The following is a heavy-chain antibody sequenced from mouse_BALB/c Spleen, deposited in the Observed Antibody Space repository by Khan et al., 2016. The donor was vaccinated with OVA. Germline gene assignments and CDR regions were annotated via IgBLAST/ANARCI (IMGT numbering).Heavy chain of an antibody. J-gene: IGHJ3*01. V-gene: IGHV5-6*01. Sequence: EVQLVESGGDLVKSGGSLKLSCAASGFTFSPYSMSWVRQTPDKRLEWVATISSDGDYTYYPDSVKGRFNISRDNAKNTLYLQMSTLKSDDTAMDYCATHLTGSIAYWGQGTLVTVSA. CDR3: ATHLTGSIAY. D-gene: IGHD4-1*01. CDR1: GFTFSPYS. CDR2: ISSDGDYT.